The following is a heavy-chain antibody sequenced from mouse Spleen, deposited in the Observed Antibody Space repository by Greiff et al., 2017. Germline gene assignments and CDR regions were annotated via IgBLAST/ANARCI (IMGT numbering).Heavy chain of an antibody. CDR3: ARGGDYYGSRSYWYFDV. V-gene: IGHV3-1*01. Sequence: EVKLQESGPGMVKPSQSLSLTCTVTGYSITSGYDWHWIRHFPGNKLEWMGYISYSGSTNYNPSLKSRISITHDTSKNHFFLKLNSVTTEDTATYYCARGGDYYGSRSYWYFDVWGAGTTVTVSS. CDR2: ISYSGST. D-gene: IGHD1-1*01. J-gene: IGHJ1*01. CDR1: GYSITSGYD.